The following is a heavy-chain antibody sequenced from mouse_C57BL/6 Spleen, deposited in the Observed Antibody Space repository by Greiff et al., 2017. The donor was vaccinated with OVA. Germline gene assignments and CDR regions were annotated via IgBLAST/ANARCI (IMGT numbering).Heavy chain of an antibody. CDR1: GYTFTDYY. J-gene: IGHJ1*03. Sequence: VQLKESGPVLVKPGASVKMSCKASGYTFTDYYMNWVKQSHGKSLEWIGVINPYNGGTSYNQKFKGKATLTVDKSSSTAYMELNSLTSEDSAVYYCAEDGTRWYFDVWGTGTTVTVSS. V-gene: IGHV1-19*01. D-gene: IGHD2-14*01. CDR3: AEDGTRWYFDV. CDR2: INPYNGGT.